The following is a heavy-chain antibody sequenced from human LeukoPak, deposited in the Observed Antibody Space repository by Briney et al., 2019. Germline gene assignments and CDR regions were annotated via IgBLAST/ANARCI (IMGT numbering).Heavy chain of an antibody. CDR2: IIPILGIA. D-gene: IGHD6-19*01. CDR3: AREVYSSGSGFDP. CDR1: GGTFSSYA. V-gene: IGHV1-69*04. Sequence: SVKVSCKASGGTFSSYATSWVRQAPGQGLEWMGRIIPILGIANYAQKFQGRVTITADKSTSTAYMELSSLRSEDTAVYYCAREVYSSGSGFDPWGQGTLVTVSS. J-gene: IGHJ5*02.